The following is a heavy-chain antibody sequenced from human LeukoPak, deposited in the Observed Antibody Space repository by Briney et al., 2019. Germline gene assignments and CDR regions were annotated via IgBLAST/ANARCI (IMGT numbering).Heavy chain of an antibody. CDR1: GGSFSSYY. CDR2: INHSGSS. D-gene: IGHD6-19*01. Sequence: SETLSLTCAVYGGSFSSYYWSCIRQPPGKGLEWIGEINHSGSSNYNPSLKSRVTISVDTSKNQFSLKLSSVTAADTAVYYCARDSRIAVAGYYYYYGMDVWGQATTVTVSS. V-gene: IGHV4-34*01. J-gene: IGHJ6*02. CDR3: ARDSRIAVAGYYYYYGMDV.